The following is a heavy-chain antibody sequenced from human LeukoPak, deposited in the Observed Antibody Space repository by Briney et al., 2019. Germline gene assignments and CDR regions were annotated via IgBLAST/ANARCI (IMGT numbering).Heavy chain of an antibody. CDR1: GVSISSYY. Sequence: KPSETLSLTCTVSGVSISSYYWSWIRQPPGKGLEWIGYIYSSGSTNYNPSLKSRITISVDTSKNQFSLKLSSVTAADTAVYYCARRRVYSGSGEFDFWGQGTLVTVSS. J-gene: IGHJ4*02. CDR2: IYSSGST. V-gene: IGHV4-59*01. D-gene: IGHD5-12*01. CDR3: ARRRVYSGSGEFDF.